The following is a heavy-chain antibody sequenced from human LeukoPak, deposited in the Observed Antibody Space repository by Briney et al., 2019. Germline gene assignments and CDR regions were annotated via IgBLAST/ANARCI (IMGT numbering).Heavy chain of an antibody. V-gene: IGHV3-30*02. CDR3: AKDSAFYYIDV. Sequence: GGSLRLSCAASGFTFNNYGMHWVRQAPGKGLEWVAFIRYNGNNQYYADSVKGRFTISRDNFKNTLYLQMNSLKGDDTAVYYCAKDSAFYYIDVWGKGTTVIISS. CDR2: IRYNGNNQ. D-gene: IGHD3-10*01. J-gene: IGHJ6*03. CDR1: GFTFNNYG.